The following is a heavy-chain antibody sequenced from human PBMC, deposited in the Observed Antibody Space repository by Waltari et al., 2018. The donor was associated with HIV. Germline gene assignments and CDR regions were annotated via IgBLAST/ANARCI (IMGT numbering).Heavy chain of an antibody. D-gene: IGHD6-19*01. CDR2: IYYSGST. J-gene: IGHJ4*02. Sequence: QLQLQESGPGLVKPSETLSLTCTVSGGSISSSSYYWGWIRQPPGKGLEWIGSIYYSGSTYYNPSLKSRVTIYVDTSKNQFSLKLSSVTAADTAVYYCARQLRPADSSGWFRWGYYFDYWGQGTLVTVSS. CDR1: GGSISSSSYY. V-gene: IGHV4-39*01. CDR3: ARQLRPADSSGWFRWGYYFDY.